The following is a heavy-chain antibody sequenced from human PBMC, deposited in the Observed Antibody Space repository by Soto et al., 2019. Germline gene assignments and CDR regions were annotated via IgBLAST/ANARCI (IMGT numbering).Heavy chain of an antibody. V-gene: IGHV1-69*02. CDR3: ARTLYGDNVDY. CDR1: GYTFTGYY. J-gene: IGHJ4*02. CDR2: IIPILGIA. Sequence: SVKVSCKASGYTFTGYYMHWVRQAPGQGLEWMGRIIPILGIANYAQKFQGRVTITADKSTSTAYMELSSLRSEDTVVYYCARTLYGDNVDYWGQGTLVTVSS. D-gene: IGHD4-17*01.